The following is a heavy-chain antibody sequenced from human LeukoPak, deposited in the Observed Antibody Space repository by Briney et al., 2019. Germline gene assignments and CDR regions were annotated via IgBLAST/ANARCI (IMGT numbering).Heavy chain of an antibody. CDR3: ARSTYSYGPLYYYYYGMDV. V-gene: IGHV4-59*01. J-gene: IGHJ6*02. Sequence: SETLSLTCTVSGGSISSYFWSWIRQPPEKGLEWIGYIYYSGSTNYNPSLKSRVTISVDTSKNQFSLKLSSVTAADTAVYYCARSTYSYGPLYYYYYGMDVWGQGTTVTVSS. CDR2: IYYSGST. CDR1: GGSISSYF. D-gene: IGHD5-18*01.